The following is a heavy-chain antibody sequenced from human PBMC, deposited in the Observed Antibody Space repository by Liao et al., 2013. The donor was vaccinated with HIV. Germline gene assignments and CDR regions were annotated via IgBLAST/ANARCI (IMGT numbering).Heavy chain of an antibody. CDR2: IYTSGST. J-gene: IGHJ3*02. V-gene: IGHV4-61*02. CDR3: ARDSNGGYYFDAFDI. D-gene: IGHD3-22*01. Sequence: QVQLQESGPGLVKPSQTLSLTCTVSGGSISSGSYYWSWIRQPAGKGLEWIGRIYTSGSTNYNPSLKSRVTISVDTSKNQFSLKLSSVTAADTAVYYCARDSNGGYYFDAFDIWGQGTMVTVSS. CDR1: GGSISSGSYY.